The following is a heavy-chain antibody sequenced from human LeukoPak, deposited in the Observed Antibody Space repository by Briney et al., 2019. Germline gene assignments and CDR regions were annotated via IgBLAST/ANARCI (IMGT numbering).Heavy chain of an antibody. D-gene: IGHD1-26*01. CDR1: GYTFTSYG. Sequence: ASVKVSCKASGYTFTSYGISWVRQAPGQGLEWVGWISAYNGNTNYAQKLQGRVTMTTDTSTSTAYMELRSLRSDDTAVYYCARESQWELLAGSFDYWGQGTLVTVSS. V-gene: IGHV1-18*01. CDR2: ISAYNGNT. J-gene: IGHJ4*02. CDR3: ARESQWELLAGSFDY.